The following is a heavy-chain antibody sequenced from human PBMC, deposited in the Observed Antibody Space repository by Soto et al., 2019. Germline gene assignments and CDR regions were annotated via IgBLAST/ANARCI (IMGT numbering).Heavy chain of an antibody. V-gene: IGHV3-7*01. CDR1: GFTFSSYW. CDR2: IKQDGSEK. CDR3: ARDRHQDDFDI. Sequence: EVQLVESGGGLVQPGGSLRLSCAASGFTFSSYWMSWVRQAPGQGLEWVANIKQDGSEKYYVDSVKGRFTISRDNAKNSLYLQMNSLRAEDTAVYYCARDRHQDDFDIWGQGTMVTVSS. D-gene: IGHD2-2*01. J-gene: IGHJ3*02.